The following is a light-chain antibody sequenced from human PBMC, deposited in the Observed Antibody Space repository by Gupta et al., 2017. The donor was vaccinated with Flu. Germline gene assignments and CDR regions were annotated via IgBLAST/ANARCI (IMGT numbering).Light chain of an antibody. J-gene: IGKJ1*01. Sequence: DIVMTPSPDSLTVSLGERATINCKSSQSVLYSSNNKNYSAWYQQKPGQPPQLLIYWASTRESGVPDRFSGSGSGTDFTLTISSLQAEDVAVYYCQQYYSTVTFGQGTKVEIK. CDR3: QQYYSTVT. CDR1: QSVLYSSNNKNY. V-gene: IGKV4-1*01. CDR2: WAS.